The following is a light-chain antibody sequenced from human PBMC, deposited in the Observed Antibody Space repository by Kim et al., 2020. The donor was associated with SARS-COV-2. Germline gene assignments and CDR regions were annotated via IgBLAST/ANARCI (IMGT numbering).Light chain of an antibody. V-gene: IGKV1-17*03. Sequence: DVQMTQSPSVVSAFVGDRVTITCRASQGISNFLGWFQQKPGKVPKRLIYAASSLQSDVPSRFSGSGSGTEFTLTISSLQPEDSATYYCLQHNFYPFTFGPGTKLEIK. CDR3: LQHNFYPFT. CDR1: QGISNF. CDR2: AAS. J-gene: IGKJ3*01.